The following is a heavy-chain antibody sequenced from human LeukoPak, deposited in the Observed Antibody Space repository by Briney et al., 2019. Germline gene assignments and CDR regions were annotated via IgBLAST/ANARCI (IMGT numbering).Heavy chain of an antibody. D-gene: IGHD4-23*01. J-gene: IGHJ4*02. CDR2: IYHSGST. CDR1: GGSISSYY. CDR3: AGVRSTVGWRSFDY. V-gene: IGHV4-59*08. Sequence: PSETLSLTCTVSGGSISSYYWSWIRQPPGKGLEWIGYIYHSGSTNYNPSLKSRVTISVDTSKNQFSLKLSSVTAADTAVYYCAGVRSTVGWRSFDYWGQGILVTVSS.